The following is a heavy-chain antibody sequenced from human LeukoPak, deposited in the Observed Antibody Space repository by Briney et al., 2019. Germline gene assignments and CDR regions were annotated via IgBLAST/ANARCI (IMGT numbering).Heavy chain of an antibody. CDR2: IYHSGST. CDR3: ARAIAAAGNYYYYYMGV. J-gene: IGHJ6*03. Sequence: PSETLSLTCTVSGYSISSGYYWGWIRQPPGKGLEWIGSIYHSGSTYYNPSLKSRVTISVDTSKNQFSLKLSSVTAADTAVYYCARAIAAAGNYYYYYMGVWGKGTTVTISS. CDR1: GYSISSGYY. D-gene: IGHD6-13*01. V-gene: IGHV4-38-2*02.